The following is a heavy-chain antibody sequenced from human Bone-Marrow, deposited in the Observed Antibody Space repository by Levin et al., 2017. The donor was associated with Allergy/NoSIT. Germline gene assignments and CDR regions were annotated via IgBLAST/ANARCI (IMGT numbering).Heavy chain of an antibody. D-gene: IGHD3-16*01. Sequence: GGSLRLSCAASGFTFDDFAMHWVRQVPEKGLEWVSGINWNSNTIDYADSVKGRFTISRDNAKNSLYLQMNSLRPEDTAFYYCAKVPSSFGGSYYFHHWGRGTLVTVS. V-gene: IGHV3-9*01. CDR1: GFTFDDFA. J-gene: IGHJ1*01. CDR3: AKVPSSFGGSYYFHH. CDR2: INWNSNTI.